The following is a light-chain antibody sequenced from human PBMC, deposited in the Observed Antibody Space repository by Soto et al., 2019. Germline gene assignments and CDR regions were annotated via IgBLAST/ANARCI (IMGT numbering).Light chain of an antibody. CDR2: GAS. Sequence: EIVMTQSPATLSVSPGERATLSCRASQSVSSNLAWYQQKPGQAPRLLIYGASTRATGIPARFSGSGSGTEFTLTISSLQSEDFAVYYCQQYNNWLWTFGQGPKV. V-gene: IGKV3-15*01. J-gene: IGKJ1*01. CDR1: QSVSSN. CDR3: QQYNNWLWT.